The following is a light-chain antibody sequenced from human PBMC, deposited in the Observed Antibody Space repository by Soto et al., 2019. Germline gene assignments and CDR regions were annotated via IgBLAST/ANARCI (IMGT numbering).Light chain of an antibody. V-gene: IGKV2-30*02. J-gene: IGKJ5*01. CDR2: KVS. Sequence: VVMTQSPLSLPVTLGQPASISCRSNHSLVHSDGIAYFSWFQQRPGRSPRRLIYKVSNRDSGVPARFSGSGSGTDFALKISRVEAEDVGVYYCVQGTHWPITFGQGTRLE. CDR3: VQGTHWPIT. CDR1: HSLVHSDGIAY.